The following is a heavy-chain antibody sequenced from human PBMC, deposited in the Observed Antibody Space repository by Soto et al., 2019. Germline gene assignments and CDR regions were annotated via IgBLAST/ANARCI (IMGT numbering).Heavy chain of an antibody. CDR2: FYHSGST. D-gene: IGHD3-3*01. CDR3: ARDCSRTIFGVVIITGDAFDI. CDR1: GYSISSGYY. V-gene: IGHV4-38-2*02. Sequence: SETLSLTCAVSGYSISSGYYWGWIRQPPGKGLEWIGSFYHSGSTYYNPSLKSRVTISVDTSKNQFSLKLSSVTAADTAVYYCARDCSRTIFGVVIITGDAFDIWGPGTMVTV. J-gene: IGHJ3*02.